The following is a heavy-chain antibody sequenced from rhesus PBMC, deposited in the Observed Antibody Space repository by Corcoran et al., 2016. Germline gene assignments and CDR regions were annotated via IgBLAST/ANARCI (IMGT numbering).Heavy chain of an antibody. CDR2: MSYSGST. D-gene: IGHD5-12*01. V-gene: IGHV4-122*02. CDR1: GGSISRSSYY. Sequence: QVQLQESGPGLVKPSETLSLTCAVSGGSISRSSYYWSWLLHAPGKVLEWMGNMSYSGSTSYNPSLKSRVTMSRDTSKNQFSLKLSSVTAADTAVYYCARDNDRRDSYSIDYWGQGVLVTVSS. CDR3: ARDNDRRDSYSIDY. J-gene: IGHJ4*01.